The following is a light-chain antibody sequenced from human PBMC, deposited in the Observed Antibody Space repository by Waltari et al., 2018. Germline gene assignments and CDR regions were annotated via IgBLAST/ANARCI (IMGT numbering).Light chain of an antibody. CDR2: EVT. CDR1: RTDVEGYDP. V-gene: IGLV2-8*01. J-gene: IGLJ3*02. Sequence: QSALTQPPSASGSPGQSITISCTGIRTDVEGYDPVFWYQQHPGKAPKRLIYEVTGRPSGVPDRFSGSKSDNTASLAVSGLQAEDEADYYCSSYAGGSSLMFGGGTKLTVL. CDR3: SSYAGGSSLM.